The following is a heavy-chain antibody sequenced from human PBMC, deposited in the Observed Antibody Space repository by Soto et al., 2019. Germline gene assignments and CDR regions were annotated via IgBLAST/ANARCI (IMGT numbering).Heavy chain of an antibody. V-gene: IGHV4-34*01. CDR1: GGSFSGFY. CDR3: ARENGEHSPPSF. J-gene: IGHJ4*02. D-gene: IGHD4-17*01. Sequence: QVQLQQWGTGLLKPSETLSLTCAVYGGSFSGFYCSWIRQPPGKGLEWIGEIHPSGSINYNPSLKSRLTIAVDTSKNQFSLNLSSVTAADTAVYYCARENGEHSPPSFWGQGTLVTVSS. CDR2: IHPSGSI.